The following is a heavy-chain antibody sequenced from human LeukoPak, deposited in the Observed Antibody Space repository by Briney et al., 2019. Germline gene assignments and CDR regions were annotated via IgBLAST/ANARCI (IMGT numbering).Heavy chain of an antibody. CDR1: GFTFSSYW. D-gene: IGHD6-13*01. Sequence: PGGSLRLSCAASGFTFSSYWMSWVRQAPGKGLEWVANIKQDGSEKLYVDSVKGRFTISRYNAKNSLFLQMNSLRAEDTAVYYCARACSMTTCNFDYWGQGTLVTVSS. CDR2: IKQDGSEK. V-gene: IGHV3-7*01. J-gene: IGHJ4*02. CDR3: ARACSMTTCNFDY.